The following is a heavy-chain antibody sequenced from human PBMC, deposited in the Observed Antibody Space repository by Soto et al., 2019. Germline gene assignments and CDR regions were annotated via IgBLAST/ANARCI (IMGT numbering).Heavy chain of an antibody. V-gene: IGHV1-46*01. CDR3: AREKTVIVVVPAAEPYYYGMDV. J-gene: IGHJ6*02. CDR1: GYTFTSYY. CDR2: INPSGGST. D-gene: IGHD2-2*01. Sequence: GASVKVSCKASGYTFTSYYMHWVRQAPGQGLEWMGIINPSGGSTSYAQKFQGRVTMTRDTSTSTVYMELSSLRSEDTAVYYCAREKTVIVVVPAAEPYYYGMDVWGQGTTVTVS.